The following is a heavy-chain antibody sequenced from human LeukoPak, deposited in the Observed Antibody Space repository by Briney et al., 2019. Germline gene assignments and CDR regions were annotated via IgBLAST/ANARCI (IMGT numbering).Heavy chain of an antibody. CDR2: ISASGDRT. D-gene: IGHD1-1*01. Sequence: GGSLRLSCAASGFTFRSYGMNWVRQAPGKGLEWVSAISASGDRTYYADSVQGRFTISRDNSKNTLYLQMNSLRAEDTAVYYCARDPTGTTNFDYWGQGTLVTVSS. V-gene: IGHV3-23*01. CDR3: ARDPTGTTNFDY. J-gene: IGHJ4*02. CDR1: GFTFRSYG.